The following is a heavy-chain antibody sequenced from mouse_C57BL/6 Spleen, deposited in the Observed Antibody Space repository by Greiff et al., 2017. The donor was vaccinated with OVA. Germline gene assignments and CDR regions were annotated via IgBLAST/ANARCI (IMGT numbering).Heavy chain of an antibody. CDR3: AKHGGYDDYYVFFAY. V-gene: IGHV2-9*01. CDR1: GFSLTSYG. CDR2: IWGGGST. J-gene: IGHJ3*01. D-gene: IGHD2-3*01. Sequence: VQLVESGPGLVAPSQSLSITCTVSGFSLTSYGVDWVRQPPGKGLEWLGVIWGGGSTNYNSALMSRLSISKDNSKGQVFLKMNSLQTDDTAMDYWAKHGGYDDYYVFFAYWGQGTLVTVSA.